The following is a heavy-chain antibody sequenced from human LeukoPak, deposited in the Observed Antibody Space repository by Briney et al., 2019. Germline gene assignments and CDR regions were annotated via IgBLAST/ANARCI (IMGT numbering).Heavy chain of an antibody. J-gene: IGHJ5*02. D-gene: IGHD6-19*01. CDR2: INHSGST. V-gene: IGHV4-34*01. CDR3: ATQATSGWHFS. Sequence: SETLSLTCAVYGGSFSGYYWSWIRQPPGKGLEWIGEINHSGSTNYNPSLKSRVTMSVDTSKNQFSLKLSSVTAADTAVYYCATQATSGWHFSWGQGTLVTVSS. CDR1: GGSFSGYY.